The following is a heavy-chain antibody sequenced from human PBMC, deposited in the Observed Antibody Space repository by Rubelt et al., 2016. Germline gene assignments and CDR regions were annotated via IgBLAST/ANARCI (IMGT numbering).Heavy chain of an antibody. Sequence: QVQLQQWGAGLLKPSETLSLTCAVYGGSFSGYYWSWIRQPPGKGLEWIGEINHSGSTNYNPSLKSRGTISVDTSSNQLSLKLSSVTAADTAVYYCARFRCGGSCRPPNFYYYGMDVWGQGTTVTVSS. CDR3: ARFRCGGSCRPPNFYYYGMDV. V-gene: IGHV4-34*01. CDR1: GGSFSGYY. J-gene: IGHJ6*02. CDR2: INHSGST. D-gene: IGHD2-15*01.